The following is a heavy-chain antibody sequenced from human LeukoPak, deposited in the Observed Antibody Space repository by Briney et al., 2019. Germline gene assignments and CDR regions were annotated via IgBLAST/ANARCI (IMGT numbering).Heavy chain of an antibody. CDR1: GGSISSSSYY. CDR3: ARRSSSSQSLDY. V-gene: IGHV4-39*01. CDR2: IYYSGST. J-gene: IGHJ4*02. Sequence: PSETLSLTCTVSGGSISSSSYYWGWIRQPPGKGLEWIGSIYYSGSTYYYPSLKSRVTISVDTSKNQFSLKLSSVTAADTAVYYCARRSSSSQSLDYWGQGTLVTVSS. D-gene: IGHD6-6*01.